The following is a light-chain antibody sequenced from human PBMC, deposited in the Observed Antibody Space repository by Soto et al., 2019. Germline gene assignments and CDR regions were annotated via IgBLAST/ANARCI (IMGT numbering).Light chain of an antibody. CDR3: QQFNSYPIT. CDR2: AAS. Sequence: DIKMTQSPSSLSASVGDRVTIACRASQSISSYLNWYQQKPGKAPKLLIYAASSLQSGVPSRFSGSGSGTEFTLTISGLQPDDFATYYCQQFNSYPITFGQGTRLEIK. V-gene: IGKV1-39*01. J-gene: IGKJ5*01. CDR1: QSISSY.